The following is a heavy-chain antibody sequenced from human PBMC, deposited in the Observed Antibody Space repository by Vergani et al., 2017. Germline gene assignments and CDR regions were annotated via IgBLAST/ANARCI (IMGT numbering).Heavy chain of an antibody. V-gene: IGHV3-21*01. CDR2: ISSSSSYI. CDR3: ARDPTPQYCSGGSCYSGWFDP. CDR1: GFTFSSYS. J-gene: IGHJ5*02. Sequence: EVQLLESGGGLVQPGGSLRLSCAASGFTFSSYSMNWVRQAPGKGLEWVSSISSSSSYIYYADSVKGRFTISRDNAKNSLYLQMNSLRAEDTAVYYCARDPTPQYCSGGSCYSGWFDPWGQGTLVTVSS. D-gene: IGHD2-15*01.